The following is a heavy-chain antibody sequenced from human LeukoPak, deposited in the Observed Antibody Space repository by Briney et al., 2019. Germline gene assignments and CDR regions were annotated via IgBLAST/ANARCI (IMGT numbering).Heavy chain of an antibody. CDR2: INTDGSST. CDR3: ARAAYYYYYMDV. Sequence: GGSLRLSCAASGFTFSSYWMHWVRQAPGKGLVWVSRINTDGSSTSYADSVKGRFTISRDNAKNTLYLQMNSLRAEDTAVYYCARAAYYYYYMDVWGKGTTVTVSS. J-gene: IGHJ6*03. CDR1: GFTFSSYW. V-gene: IGHV3-74*01. D-gene: IGHD2-15*01.